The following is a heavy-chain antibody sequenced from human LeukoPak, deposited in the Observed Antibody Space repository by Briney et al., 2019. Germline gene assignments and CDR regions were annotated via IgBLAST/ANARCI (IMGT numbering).Heavy chain of an antibody. J-gene: IGHJ6*03. V-gene: IGHV4-39*07. CDR1: GGSISSSSYY. D-gene: IGHD4-17*01. CDR2: IYYSGST. CDR3: ARGLDYGDSRGYYYYYMDV. Sequence: PSETLSLTCTVSGGSISSSSYYWGWIRQPPGKGLEWIGSIYYSGSTYYNPSLKSRVTISVDTSKNQFSLKLSSVTAADTAVYYCARGLDYGDSRGYYYYYMDVWGKGTTVTVSS.